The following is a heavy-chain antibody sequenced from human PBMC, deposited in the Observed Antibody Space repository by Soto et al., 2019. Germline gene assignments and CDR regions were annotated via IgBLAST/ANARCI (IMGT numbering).Heavy chain of an antibody. Sequence: SQTLSLTCAISGASVSSNTAAWNWIRQSPSRGLEWLGRTSYRSKWYKDYAVSVKSRITCNPDTSKNQFSLQLNSVTPEDTAVYYCARGQWLEFGYWGEGTQVTVSS. D-gene: IGHD6-19*01. CDR2: TSYRSKWYK. J-gene: IGHJ4*02. CDR3: ARGQWLEFGY. CDR1: GASVSSNTAA. V-gene: IGHV6-1*01.